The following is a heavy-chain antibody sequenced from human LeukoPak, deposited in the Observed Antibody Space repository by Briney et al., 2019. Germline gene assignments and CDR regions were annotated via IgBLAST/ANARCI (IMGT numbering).Heavy chain of an antibody. CDR1: GGSISSSSYY. CDR3: ARTMWLDWYFDL. V-gene: IGHV4-39*07. D-gene: IGHD3-10*02. Sequence: SETLSLTCTVSGGSISSSSYYWGWIRQPPGKGLEWIGSIYYSGSTYYNPSLKSRVTISVDTSKNQFSLKLSSVTAADTAVYYCARTMWLDWYFDLWGRGTLVTVSS. CDR2: IYYSGST. J-gene: IGHJ2*01.